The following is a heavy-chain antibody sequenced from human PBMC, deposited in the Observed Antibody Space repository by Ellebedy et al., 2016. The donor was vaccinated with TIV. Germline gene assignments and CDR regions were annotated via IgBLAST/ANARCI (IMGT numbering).Heavy chain of an antibody. CDR2: ISSGGHDI. J-gene: IGHJ6*02. CDR1: AFAFRSHT. Sequence: GESLKISXAASAFAFRSHTMNWVRQAPGKGLEWVSFISSGGHDIYYADSVKGRFTVSRDNAKHSLYLQMSSLRDDDTAVYYCARVQLEETGDGMDVWGPGTTVTVS. V-gene: IGHV3-48*02. D-gene: IGHD7-27*01. CDR3: ARVQLEETGDGMDV.